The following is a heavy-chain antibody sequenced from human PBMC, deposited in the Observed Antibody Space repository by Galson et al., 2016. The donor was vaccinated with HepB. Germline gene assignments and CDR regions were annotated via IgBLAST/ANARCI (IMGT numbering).Heavy chain of an antibody. CDR3: ATYLAAAIA. CDR1: GFTFNNAR. D-gene: IGHD6-13*01. Sequence: SLRLSCAASGFTFNNARMNWFRQPPGKGLEWVGRIKRESDGGTTDYAAPVKGRFTISRDDSKNTLYLQMNSLKTEDTARYYCATYLAAAIAWGQGTLVTVSS. CDR2: IKRESDGGTT. V-gene: IGHV3-15*01. J-gene: IGHJ5*02.